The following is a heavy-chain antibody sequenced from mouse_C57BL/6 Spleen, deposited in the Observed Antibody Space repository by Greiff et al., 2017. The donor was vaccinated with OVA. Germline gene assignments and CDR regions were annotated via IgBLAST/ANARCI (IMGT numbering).Heavy chain of an antibody. V-gene: IGHV3-6*01. CDR1: GYSITSGYY. D-gene: IGHD2-4*01. J-gene: IGHJ1*03. CDR3: ARERDDYDATYWYFDV. Sequence: ESGPGLVKPSQSLSLTCSVTGYSITSGYYWNWIRQFPGNKLEWMGYISYDGSNNYNPSLKNRISITRDTSKNQFFLKLNSVTTEDTATYYCARERDDYDATYWYFDVWGTGTTVTVSS. CDR2: ISYDGSN.